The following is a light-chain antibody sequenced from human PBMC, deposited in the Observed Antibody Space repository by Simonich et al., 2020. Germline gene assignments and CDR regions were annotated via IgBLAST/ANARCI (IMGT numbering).Light chain of an antibody. V-gene: IGLV2-23*01. CDR2: EGS. CDR3: CSYAGSSNVV. CDR1: SNDVGSYKL. Sequence: QSALTQPASVSGSPGQSITISCTGTSNDVGSYKLVSWYQQHPGKAPKLMIYEGSKRTSGVSNRFSGSKSGNTASLTISGLQAEDEADYYCCSYAGSSNVVFGGGTKLTVL. J-gene: IGLJ2*01.